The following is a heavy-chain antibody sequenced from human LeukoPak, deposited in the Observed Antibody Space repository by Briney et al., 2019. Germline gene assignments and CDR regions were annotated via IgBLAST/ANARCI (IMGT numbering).Heavy chain of an antibody. V-gene: IGHV4-34*01. D-gene: IGHD3-10*01. CDR2: INHSGST. CDR3: ARLFPRPMVRGIDH. Sequence: SETLSLTCAVYGGSFSGYYWSWIRQPPGKGLEWIGEINHSGSTNYNPSLKSRVTISVDTSKNQFSLKLSSVTAADTAVYYCARLFPRPMVRGIDHWGQGTLVTVSS. CDR1: GGSFSGYY. J-gene: IGHJ4*02.